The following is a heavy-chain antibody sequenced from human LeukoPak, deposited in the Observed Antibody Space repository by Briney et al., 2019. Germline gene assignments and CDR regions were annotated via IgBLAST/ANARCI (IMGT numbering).Heavy chain of an antibody. CDR3: AGGYIAAAANDY. J-gene: IGHJ4*02. CDR2: ISWNSGSI. CDR1: GFTFDDYA. V-gene: IGHV3-9*01. D-gene: IGHD6-13*01. Sequence: AGGSLRLSCAASGFTFDDYAMHWVRQAPGKGLEWVSGISWNSGSIGYADSVKGRFTISRDNAKNSLYLQMNSLRAEDTAVYYCAGGYIAAAANDYWGQGTLVTVSS.